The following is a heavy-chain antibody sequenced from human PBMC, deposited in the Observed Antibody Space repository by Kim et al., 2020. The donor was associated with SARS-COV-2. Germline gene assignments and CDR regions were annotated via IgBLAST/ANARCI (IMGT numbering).Heavy chain of an antibody. CDR3: AKSGNYYDYGAAFKM. Sequence: GGSLRLSCVASGFSFSSYGMHWVRQAPGKGLEWVAVTSHDGTKEYYRDSVKGRFTISRDNSKKTLYLQMDSVRAEDTAVYYCAKSGNYYDYGAAFKMWGQGTMVTASS. CDR1: GFSFSSYG. J-gene: IGHJ3*02. CDR2: TSHDGTKE. D-gene: IGHD3-22*01. V-gene: IGHV3-30*18.